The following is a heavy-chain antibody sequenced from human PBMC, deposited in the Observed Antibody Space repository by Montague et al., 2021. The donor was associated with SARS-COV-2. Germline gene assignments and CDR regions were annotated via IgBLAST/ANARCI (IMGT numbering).Heavy chain of an antibody. V-gene: IGHV4-59*01. CDR2: INYSGST. CDR1: GDSMNNYY. J-gene: IGHJ5*02. D-gene: IGHD3-10*01. Sequence: SETLSLTCTVSGDSMNNYYWSWIRQPPGKGLEWIGYINYSGSTHYNPSLKSRVSMSVDTSKNQFSLKLTSVTAADTAVYYCARAVSVRRAVNWFDPWGQGTLVTVSS. CDR3: ARAVSVRRAVNWFDP.